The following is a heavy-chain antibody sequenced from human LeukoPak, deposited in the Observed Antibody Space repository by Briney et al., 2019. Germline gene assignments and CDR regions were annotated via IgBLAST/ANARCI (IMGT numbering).Heavy chain of an antibody. Sequence: GGSLRLSCAASGFTLSSYWMSWVRQAPGKGLEWVANMNQDGSDKNYVDSVKGRFTISRDNAKNSLYLQMNSLRAEDTAVYYCARALPDYYDSSGYYYALDYWGQGTLVTVSS. J-gene: IGHJ4*02. D-gene: IGHD3-22*01. V-gene: IGHV3-7*01. CDR2: MNQDGSDK. CDR1: GFTLSSYW. CDR3: ARALPDYYDSSGYYYALDY.